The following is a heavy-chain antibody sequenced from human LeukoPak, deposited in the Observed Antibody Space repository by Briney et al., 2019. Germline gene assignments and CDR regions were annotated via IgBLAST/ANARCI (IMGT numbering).Heavy chain of an antibody. D-gene: IGHD2-15*01. Sequence: GGSLRLSCAASGFTFSSYEMNWVRQAPGKGLEWVSYISSSGSTIYYADSVKGRFTISRDNAKNSLYLQMNSLRAEDTAVYYCARAAADCSGGSCCRRPFFDYWGQGTLVTVSS. CDR3: ARAAADCSGGSCCRRPFFDY. CDR1: GFTFSSYE. J-gene: IGHJ4*02. CDR2: ISSSGSTI. V-gene: IGHV3-48*03.